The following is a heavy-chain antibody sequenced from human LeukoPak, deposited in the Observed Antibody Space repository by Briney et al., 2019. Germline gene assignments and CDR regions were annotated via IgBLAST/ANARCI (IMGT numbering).Heavy chain of an antibody. V-gene: IGHV1-69*13. J-gene: IGHJ4*02. Sequence: SVKVSCKASGGTFSSSAISWVRQAPGQGLEWLGGIIPIFGSSNYAQNFQGRVTITADESTSTAYMELSSLRSEDTAVYYCARDYGSSSWYGYWGQGTLVTVSS. CDR2: IIPIFGSS. CDR1: GGTFSSSA. D-gene: IGHD6-13*01. CDR3: ARDYGSSSWYGY.